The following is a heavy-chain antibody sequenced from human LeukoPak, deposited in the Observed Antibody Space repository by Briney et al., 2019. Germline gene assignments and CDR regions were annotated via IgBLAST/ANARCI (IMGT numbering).Heavy chain of an antibody. D-gene: IGHD6-19*01. CDR2: ISGSGGST. J-gene: IGHJ4*02. CDR3: AKDSSGLFDY. Sequence: PGWSLRLSCAASGLRFSSYAMSWVRQAPGKGLEGVSAISGSGGSTYYADSVKGRFTISRDNSKNTLYLQMNSLRAEDTAVYYCAKDSSGLFDYWGQGTLVTVSS. CDR1: GLRFSSYA. V-gene: IGHV3-23*01.